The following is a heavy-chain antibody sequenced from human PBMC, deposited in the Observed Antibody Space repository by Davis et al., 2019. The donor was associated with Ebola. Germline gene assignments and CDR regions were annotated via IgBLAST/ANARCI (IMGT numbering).Heavy chain of an antibody. J-gene: IGHJ5*02. CDR2: INPNSGGT. CDR1: GYTFTGYY. D-gene: IGHD2-15*01. Sequence: ASVTVSCKASGYTFTGYYMHWVRQAPGQGLEWLGWINPNSGGTDYDTSINTAYMELSRLSSDDTALYYCTRGRSTPGNWFDPWGQGTLVTVSS. CDR3: TRGRSTPGNWFDP. V-gene: IGHV1-2*02.